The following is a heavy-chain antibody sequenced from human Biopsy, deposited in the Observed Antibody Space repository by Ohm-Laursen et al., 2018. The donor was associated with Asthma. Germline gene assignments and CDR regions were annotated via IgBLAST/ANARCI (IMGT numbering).Heavy chain of an antibody. CDR1: GFTVSNFA. CDR3: AKVGHGNGEYVGWFDP. J-gene: IGHJ5*02. D-gene: IGHD4-17*01. Sequence: GPLRLSCAASGFTVSNFAMNWVRQAPGQGLEWVSVFSSGSGSTYYADSVKGRFTISRDTSMNTLYLQMNSLRAEDTAVYYCAKVGHGNGEYVGWFDPWGQGTLVTVSS. CDR2: FSSGSGST. V-gene: IGHV3-23*01.